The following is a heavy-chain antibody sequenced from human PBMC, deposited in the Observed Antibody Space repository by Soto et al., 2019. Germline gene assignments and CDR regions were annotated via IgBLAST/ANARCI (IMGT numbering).Heavy chain of an antibody. J-gene: IGHJ4*02. CDR1: GFSITTRAMC. CDR2: IYWDDSK. V-gene: IGHV2-5*08. CDR3: AQKGPEDWPLDY. Sequence: SGPTLVNPTQTLTLTCTFSGFSITTRAMCVSWIRQPPGKALEWLAVIYWDDSKHYSPSLRSRLTITKDTSKNQVVLTMTNMDPMDTGTYYCAQKGPEDWPLDYWGQGTLVTVSS. D-gene: IGHD3-9*01.